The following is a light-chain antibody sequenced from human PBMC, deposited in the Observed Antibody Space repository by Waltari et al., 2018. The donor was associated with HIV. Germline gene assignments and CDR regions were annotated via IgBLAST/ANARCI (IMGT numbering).Light chain of an antibody. J-gene: IGLJ2*01. CDR1: SSDIGSFDY. CDR3: CSYSDSGTIL. CDR2: DVT. V-gene: IGLV2-14*03. Sequence: SALTQPASVSGSPGQSITISCLSASSDIGSFDYVSWYQQHPDKAPKLILYDVTSRPSGVSGRFSGSRSGSMASLTISGLQPEDESDYFCCSYSDSGTILFGGGTRVTVL.